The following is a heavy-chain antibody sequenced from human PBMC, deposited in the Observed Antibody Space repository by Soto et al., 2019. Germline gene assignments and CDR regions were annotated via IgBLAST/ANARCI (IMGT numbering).Heavy chain of an antibody. J-gene: IGHJ5*02. CDR1: GYTFTSYD. V-gene: IGHV1-8*02. CDR2: MNPNSANT. CDR3: VRMRFGDPNQPTNWFDP. D-gene: IGHD3-10*01. Sequence: QVQLVQSGAEVGKPGASVKVSCKASGYTFTSYDINWVRQATGQGLEWMGWMNPNSANTGYAKKFQGRVTMTRNTYINTAYMELRSLKSDDTAIYYCVRMRFGDPNQPTNWFDPWGQGTLVTVSS.